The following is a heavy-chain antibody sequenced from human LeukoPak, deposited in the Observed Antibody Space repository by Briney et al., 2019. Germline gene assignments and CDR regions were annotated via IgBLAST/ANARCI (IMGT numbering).Heavy chain of an antibody. CDR3: ARGRCRGGSCYSEIRSFYFDY. D-gene: IGHD2-15*01. Sequence: GGSLRLSCAAPGFTVSSNYMSWVRQAPGKGLEWVSVIYSGGSTYYADSVKGRFTISRDNSKNTLYLQMNSLRAEDTAVYYCARGRCRGGSCYSEIRSFYFDYWGQGTLVTVSS. CDR1: GFTVSSNY. V-gene: IGHV3-53*01. CDR2: IYSGGST. J-gene: IGHJ4*02.